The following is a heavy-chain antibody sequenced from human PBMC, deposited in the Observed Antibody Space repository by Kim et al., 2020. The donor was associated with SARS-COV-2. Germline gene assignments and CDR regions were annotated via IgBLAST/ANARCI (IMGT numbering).Heavy chain of an antibody. D-gene: IGHD3-22*01. CDR3: ARDGDYYDSSGYYDY. J-gene: IGHJ4*02. V-gene: IGHV3-30*01. Sequence: DPGEGRYPISRDTSKNTLYLQMNSLGAEDTAVYYCARDGDYYDSSGYYDYWGQGTLVTVSS.